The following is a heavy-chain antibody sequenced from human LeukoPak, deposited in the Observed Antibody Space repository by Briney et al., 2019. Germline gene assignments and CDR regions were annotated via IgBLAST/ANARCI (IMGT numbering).Heavy chain of an antibody. Sequence: SVKVSCKASRGTFSSYAISWVRQAPGQGLEWMGRIIPILGIANYAQKFQRRVTITADKSTSTAYMELSSLRSEDTAVYYCARPYASPYGSGSNYYYGMDVWGQGTTVTVSS. D-gene: IGHD3-10*01. CDR2: IIPILGIA. CDR1: RGTFSSYA. V-gene: IGHV1-69*04. CDR3: ARPYASPYGSGSNYYYGMDV. J-gene: IGHJ6*02.